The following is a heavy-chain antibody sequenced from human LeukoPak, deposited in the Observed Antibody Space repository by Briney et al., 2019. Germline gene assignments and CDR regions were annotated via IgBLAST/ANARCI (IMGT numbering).Heavy chain of an antibody. Sequence: SQTLSLTCAVSGGSISSGGYSWSWIRQPPGKGLEWIGYIYHSGSTYYNPSLKSRVTISVDTSKNQFSLKLSSVTAADTAVYYCARGRGRWYYYDSSGYYFFDYWGQGTLVTVSS. V-gene: IGHV4-30-2*01. CDR3: ARGRGRWYYYDSSGYYFFDY. J-gene: IGHJ4*02. CDR1: GGSISSGGYS. D-gene: IGHD3-22*01. CDR2: IYHSGST.